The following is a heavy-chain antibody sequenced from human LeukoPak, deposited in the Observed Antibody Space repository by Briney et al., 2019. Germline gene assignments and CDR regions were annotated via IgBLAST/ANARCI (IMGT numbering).Heavy chain of an antibody. CDR1: GGSISRYY. Sequence: NPSETLSLTCTVSGGSISRYYWSWIRRPPGTGLEWIGYIYYTGRADYNPSLKSRVSMSVDTSKNQFSLRVNSMTAADTAVYYCARGDFWSGAPTDWGQGTLVTVSS. CDR2: IYYTGRA. D-gene: IGHD3-3*01. V-gene: IGHV4-59*01. CDR3: ARGDFWSGAPTD. J-gene: IGHJ4*02.